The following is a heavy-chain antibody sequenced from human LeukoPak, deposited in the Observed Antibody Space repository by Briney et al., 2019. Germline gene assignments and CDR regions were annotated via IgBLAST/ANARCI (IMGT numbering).Heavy chain of an antibody. J-gene: IGHJ6*02. D-gene: IGHD3-3*01. Sequence: SETLSLTCAVYGGSFSGYYWSWIRQPPGKGLGWMGESNHSGSTTYNPSLKSRVTISVDTSTNQFSLQLSSVTAADTAVYYCARGITIFGVGDQVYYYYGMDVWGQGTTVTVSS. V-gene: IGHV4-34*01. CDR3: ARGITIFGVGDQVYYYYGMDV. CDR1: GGSFSGYY. CDR2: SNHSGST.